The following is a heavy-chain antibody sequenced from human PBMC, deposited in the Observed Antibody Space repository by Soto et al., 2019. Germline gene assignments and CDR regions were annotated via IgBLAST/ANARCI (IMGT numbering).Heavy chain of an antibody. CDR3: GRESSPPNYHYYGMDV. D-gene: IGHD6-13*01. V-gene: IGHV1-69*01. Sequence: QVQLVQSGAEVKKPGSSVKVSCRASGGTFSSYAVSWVRQAPGQGLEWMGVIIPLLNTPKYVQKFQGRVTITADASATTAYKELSSLRFEDTAVYYLGRESSPPNYHYYGMDVWGQGTTGTVSS. CDR1: GGTFSSYA. CDR2: IIPLLNTP. J-gene: IGHJ6*01.